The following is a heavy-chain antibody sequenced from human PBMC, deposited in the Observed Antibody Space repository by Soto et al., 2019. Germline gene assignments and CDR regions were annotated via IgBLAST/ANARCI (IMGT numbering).Heavy chain of an antibody. CDR3: AKDVSYGDPFVY. V-gene: IGHV3-23*01. CDR1: GFTFSSYA. Sequence: GGSLRLSCAASGFTFSSYAMNWVRQAPGKGLEWVSAISGSGTSTYYADSVEGRFIISRDNSKNTLYLQMTSLRAEDTAVYYCAKDVSYGDPFVYWGQGTLVTVSS. CDR2: ISGSGTST. D-gene: IGHD4-17*01. J-gene: IGHJ4*02.